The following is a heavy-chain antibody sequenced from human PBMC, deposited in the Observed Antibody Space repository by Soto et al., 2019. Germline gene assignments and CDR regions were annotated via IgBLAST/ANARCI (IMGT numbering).Heavy chain of an antibody. CDR1: GFSINNGGVG. Sequence: QITLKESGQNLVKPTQTLTLVCTLSGFSINNGGVGVGWIRQPPGKAPERLALLYWNDDAWYSPSLRYRLSVTKDSSKNQVVLTMTHMAPVDAGTFYCSKRRALSNNVFFDQWGQGALVTVSS. CDR3: SKRRALSNNVFFDQ. V-gene: IGHV2-5*04. D-gene: IGHD4-4*01. CDR2: LYWNDDA. J-gene: IGHJ4*02.